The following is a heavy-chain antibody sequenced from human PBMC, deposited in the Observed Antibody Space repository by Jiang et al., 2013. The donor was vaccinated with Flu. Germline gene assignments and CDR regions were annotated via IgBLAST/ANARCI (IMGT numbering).Heavy chain of an antibody. CDR3: AKDLSAYYYGSGSPPDYYGMDV. D-gene: IGHD3-10*01. Sequence: EWVSAISGSGGSTYYTDSVKGRFTISRDNSKNTLYLQMNSLRAEDTAVYYCAKDLSAYYYGSGSPPDYYGMDVWGQGTTVTVSS. CDR2: ISGSGGST. V-gene: IGHV3-23*01. J-gene: IGHJ6*02.